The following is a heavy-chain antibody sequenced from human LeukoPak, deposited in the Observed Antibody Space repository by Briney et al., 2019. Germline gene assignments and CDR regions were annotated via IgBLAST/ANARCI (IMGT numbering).Heavy chain of an antibody. V-gene: IGHV1-46*01. Sequence: ASVKVSCKASGHTFTTYYVHLVRQAPGQGLEWMGVINPSDDGTNYPQRFQGRVTLTRDTSTSTVYMELSSLRSEDTAIYYCAKETPNTGWFDPWGQGTLVTVSS. J-gene: IGHJ5*02. CDR3: AKETPNTGWFDP. CDR2: INPSDDGT. CDR1: GHTFTTYY. D-gene: IGHD1-14*01.